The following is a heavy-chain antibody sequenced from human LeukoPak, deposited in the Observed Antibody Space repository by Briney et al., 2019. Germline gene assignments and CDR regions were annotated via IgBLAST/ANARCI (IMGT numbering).Heavy chain of an antibody. CDR2: ISWNSGSI. Sequence: GRSLRLSCAASGFTFDDYAMHWVRHAPGKGLEWVSGISWNSGSIVYADSVKGRFTISRDNAKNSLYLQMNSLRAEDTALYYCAKDYDSSGYYALYFDYWGQGTLVTVSS. CDR1: GFTFDDYA. J-gene: IGHJ4*02. D-gene: IGHD3-22*01. CDR3: AKDYDSSGYYALYFDY. V-gene: IGHV3-9*01.